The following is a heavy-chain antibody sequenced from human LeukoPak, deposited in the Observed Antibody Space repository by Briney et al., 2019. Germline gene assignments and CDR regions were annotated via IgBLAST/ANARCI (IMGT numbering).Heavy chain of an antibody. V-gene: IGHV3-9*01. CDR2: ICWNRGGI. CDR3: AKDFFGATFDALDI. Sequence: GGSLRLSCAASGFTFDGYAMHWVRQAPGKGLEWVSGICWNRGGICYADSVKGRFTISRDKAKNSLYLQMNSLRAEDTALYYCAKDFFGATFDALDIWGQGTMVTVSS. J-gene: IGHJ3*02. CDR1: GFTFDGYA. D-gene: IGHD3-3*01.